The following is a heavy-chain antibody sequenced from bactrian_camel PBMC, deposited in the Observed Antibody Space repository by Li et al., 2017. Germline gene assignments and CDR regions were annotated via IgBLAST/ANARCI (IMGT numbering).Heavy chain of an antibody. CDR1: VDTSSLYC. J-gene: IGHJ4*01. D-gene: IGHD3*01. CDR2: IDRAGTT. V-gene: IGHV3S53*01. Sequence: VQLVESGVDLVHTGGSVRLSCAASVDTSSLYCMAWFHQAPGKDHELVARIDRAGTTWYRDSVKDRFTISKDNAKNTLYLQMNSLKIEDTAVYYCALGSSRQATMTARGKGTQVTVS.